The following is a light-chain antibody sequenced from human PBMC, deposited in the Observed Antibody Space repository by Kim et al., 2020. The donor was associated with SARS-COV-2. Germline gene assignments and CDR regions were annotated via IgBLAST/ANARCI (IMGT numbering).Light chain of an antibody. CDR3: QQYNSYS. CDR2: KAY. V-gene: IGKV1-5*03. CDR1: QSISSW. J-gene: IGKJ1*01. Sequence: DIQMTQSPSTLSASVGDRVTITCRASQSISSWLAWYQQKPGKAPKLLIYKAYSLESGVPSRFSGSGSGTEFTLTISSLQPDDFATYYCQQYNSYSFGQGTKVDIK.